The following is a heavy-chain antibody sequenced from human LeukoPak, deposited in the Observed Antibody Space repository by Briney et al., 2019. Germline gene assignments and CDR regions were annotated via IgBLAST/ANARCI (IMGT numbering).Heavy chain of an antibody. Sequence: GGSLRLSCAASGFTFSSYAMSWVRQAPGKGQEWVSAISGSGGSTYYADSVKGRFTISRDNSKNTLYLQMNSLRAEDTAVYYCAKVSTLLRYFDWLLSYFDYWGQGTLVTVSS. CDR1: GFTFSSYA. CDR2: ISGSGGST. CDR3: AKVSTLLRYFDWLLSYFDY. D-gene: IGHD3-9*01. J-gene: IGHJ4*02. V-gene: IGHV3-23*01.